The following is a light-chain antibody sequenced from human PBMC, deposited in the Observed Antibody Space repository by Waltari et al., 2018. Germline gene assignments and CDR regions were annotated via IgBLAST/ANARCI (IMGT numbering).Light chain of an antibody. CDR2: YDS. Sequence: SYVLTQPPSVSVAPGKTASITCGGNNIESKSVHWYPQKPGQAPILVISYDSDRPSGIPERFSGSNSGNTATLTISRVEAGDEADYYCQVWDANTDPGVFGTGTEVTVL. CDR3: QVWDANTDPGV. CDR1: NIESKS. J-gene: IGLJ1*01. V-gene: IGLV3-21*04.